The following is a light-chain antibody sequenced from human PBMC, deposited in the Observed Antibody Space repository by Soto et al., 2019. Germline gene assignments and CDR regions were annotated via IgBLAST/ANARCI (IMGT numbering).Light chain of an antibody. J-gene: IGKJ5*01. V-gene: IGKV1-39*01. CDR1: QSISSY. CDR3: QQSYTSRIT. Sequence: IQMTQSPSSLSASVGDSVTITCRASQSISSYLNWYQQKPGKAPKLLIFAASSLQSGVPSRFSGSGSGTDFTLTVSSLQPEDFATYYCQQSYTSRITFGLGTRLEIK. CDR2: AAS.